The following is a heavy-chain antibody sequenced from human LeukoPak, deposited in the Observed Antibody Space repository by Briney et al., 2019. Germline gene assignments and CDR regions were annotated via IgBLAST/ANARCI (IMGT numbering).Heavy chain of an antibody. CDR3: ARVGRLAYDILTGYPNGPFDY. V-gene: IGHV1-69*13. J-gene: IGHJ4*02. CDR1: GYTFTSYD. Sequence: SVKVSCKASGYTFTSYDINWVRQATGQGLEWMGGIIPIFGTANYAQKFQGRVTITADESTSTAYMELSSLRSEDTAVYYCARVGRLAYDILTGYPNGPFDYWGQGTLVTVSS. CDR2: IIPIFGTA. D-gene: IGHD3-9*01.